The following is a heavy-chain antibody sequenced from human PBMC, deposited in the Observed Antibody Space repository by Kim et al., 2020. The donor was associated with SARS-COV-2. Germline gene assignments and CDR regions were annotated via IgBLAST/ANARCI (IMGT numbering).Heavy chain of an antibody. CDR1: GGSISSSSYY. Sequence: SETLSLTCTVSGGSISSSSYYWGWIRQPPGKGLEWIGSIYYSGSTYYNPSLKSRVTISVDTSKNQFSLKLSSVTAADTAVYYCAREGNSRDGYNSNAFDIWGQGTMVTVSS. V-gene: IGHV4-39*07. D-gene: IGHD5-12*01. CDR2: IYYSGST. CDR3: AREGNSRDGYNSNAFDI. J-gene: IGHJ3*02.